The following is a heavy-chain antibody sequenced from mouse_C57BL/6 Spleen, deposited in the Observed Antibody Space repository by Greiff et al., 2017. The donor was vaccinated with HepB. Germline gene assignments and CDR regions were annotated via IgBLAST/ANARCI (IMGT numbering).Heavy chain of an antibody. Sequence: QVQLKQSGAELVRPGASVKLSCKASGYTFTDYYINWVKQRPGQGLEWIARIYPGSGNTYYNEKFKGKATLTAEKSSSTAYMQLSSLTSEDSAVYFCARWRDEDWYFDVWGTGTTVTVSS. D-gene: IGHD3-3*01. CDR2: IYPGSGNT. CDR3: ARWRDEDWYFDV. J-gene: IGHJ1*03. V-gene: IGHV1-76*01. CDR1: GYTFTDYY.